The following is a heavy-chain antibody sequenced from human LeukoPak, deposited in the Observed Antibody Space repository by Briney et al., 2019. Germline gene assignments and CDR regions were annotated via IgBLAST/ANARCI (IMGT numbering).Heavy chain of an antibody. J-gene: IGHJ5*02. V-gene: IGHV4-59*01. CDR3: ARVPRGP. Sequence: SETLSLTCAVYGGSFSGYYWSWIRQPPGKGLEWIGYIYYSGSTNYNPSLKSRVTISVDTSKNQFSLKLSSVTAADTAVYYCARVPRGPWGQGTLVTVSS. CDR1: GGSFSGYY. CDR2: IYYSGST.